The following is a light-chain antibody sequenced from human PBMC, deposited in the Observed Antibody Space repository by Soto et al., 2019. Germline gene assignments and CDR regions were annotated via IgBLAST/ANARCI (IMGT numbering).Light chain of an antibody. Sequence: DIQMTQSPSSVSASVGDRVTITCRASERINTYLAWYQQQPGKAPKLLIYAASSLQSGVPSRFSGSGSGTEFTLTISNLQPEDFATYNCQQANSPPHTFGGGTKVDIK. CDR1: ERINTY. V-gene: IGKV1-12*01. CDR3: QQANSPPHT. CDR2: AAS. J-gene: IGKJ4*01.